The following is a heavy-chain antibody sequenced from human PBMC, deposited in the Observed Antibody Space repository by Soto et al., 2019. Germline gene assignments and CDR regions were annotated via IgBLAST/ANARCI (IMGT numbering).Heavy chain of an antibody. CDR1: GEPISSSSYY. CDR2: IYYSGRT. Sequence: PSETLSLTCIVSGEPISSSSYYWGWIRQPPGKGLEWIGSIYYSGRTYYNPSFKSRVTISIDTSKNQFSLKLSSVTATDTAVYYCARQRTTVVTRAYFDHWGQGVLVTVSS. D-gene: IGHD2-21*02. CDR3: ARQRTTVVTRAYFDH. J-gene: IGHJ4*02. V-gene: IGHV4-39*01.